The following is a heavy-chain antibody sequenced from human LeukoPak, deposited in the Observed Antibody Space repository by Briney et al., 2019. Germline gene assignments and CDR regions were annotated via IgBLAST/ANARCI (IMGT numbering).Heavy chain of an antibody. J-gene: IGHJ6*02. Sequence: GGSLRLSCAASGFTFSSYSMNWVRQAPGKGLEWVSSISSSSSYIYYADSVKGRFTISRDNAKNSLYLQMNSLRAEDTAVYYCARDRRGGWSKTSQPRTGMDVWGQGTTVTVSS. V-gene: IGHV3-21*01. CDR1: GFTFSSYS. CDR3: ARDRRGGWSKTSQPRTGMDV. D-gene: IGHD6-19*01. CDR2: ISSSSSYI.